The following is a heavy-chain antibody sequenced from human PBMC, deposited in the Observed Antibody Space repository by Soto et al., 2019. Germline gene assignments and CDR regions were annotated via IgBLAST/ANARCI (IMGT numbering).Heavy chain of an antibody. Sequence: ASVKVSCKASGYTFTSYDINWVRQATGQGLEWMGWMNPNSGNTGYAQKFQGRVTMTRNTSISTAYMELTSVTAADTAVYYCARGRTQTFDPWGQGTLVTVSS. CDR3: ARGRTQTFDP. J-gene: IGHJ5*02. CDR1: GYTFTSYD. CDR2: MNPNSGNT. V-gene: IGHV1-8*01.